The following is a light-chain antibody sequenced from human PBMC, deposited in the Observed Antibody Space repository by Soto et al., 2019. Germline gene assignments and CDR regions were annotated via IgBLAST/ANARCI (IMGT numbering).Light chain of an antibody. J-gene: IGKJ1*01. CDR2: WAS. CDR1: QSVLYSSNNKNY. CDR3: QQYYSTPRT. V-gene: IGKV4-1*01. Sequence: DIVMTQSQDSLAVSLGERATSNCKSSQSVLYSSNNKNYLAWYQQKPGQPPKLLIYWASTRESGVPDRSSGSGSGTDFTLTISSLQAEDVAVYYCQQYYSTPRTFGQGTKVDI.